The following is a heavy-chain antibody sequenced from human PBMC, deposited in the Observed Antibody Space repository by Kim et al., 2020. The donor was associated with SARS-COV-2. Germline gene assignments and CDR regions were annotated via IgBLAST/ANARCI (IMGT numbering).Heavy chain of an antibody. D-gene: IGHD6-6*01. CDR3: AREGFARRSPFDP. J-gene: IGHJ5*02. Sequence: YAQKFQGRVTMTRDTSISTAYMELSRLRSDDTAVYYCAREGFARRSPFDPWGQGTLVTVSS. V-gene: IGHV1-2*02.